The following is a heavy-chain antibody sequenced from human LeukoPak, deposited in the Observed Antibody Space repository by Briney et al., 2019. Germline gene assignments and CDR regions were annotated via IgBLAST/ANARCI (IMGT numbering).Heavy chain of an antibody. J-gene: IGHJ6*03. CDR2: IYSSGST. CDR3: ARHPGKEYYQYYIDV. V-gene: IGHV4-4*09. CDR1: GDSMSLYY. Sequence: PSETLSLTCSVSGDSMSLYYWSWLRQPPGKGLEWIGHIYSSGSTIYNPSLKSRVTISVDTSKNQFSLRLSSVTAADTAVYYCARHPGKEYYQYYIDVWGKGTTVTVSS.